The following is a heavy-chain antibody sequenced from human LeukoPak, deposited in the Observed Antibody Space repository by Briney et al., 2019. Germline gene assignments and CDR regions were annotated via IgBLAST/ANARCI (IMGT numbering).Heavy chain of an antibody. Sequence: SETLSLTCTVSGGSISSCSYCWGCIRQPPGKGREWIGSIYYSGSTYYNPSLKSRVTISQDTSKNQFSLKLSSVAAADTAVYYCARLLVQVWSEVPRRHFDHWRQGTLLAVSS. CDR1: GGSISSCSYC. CDR2: IYYSGST. CDR3: ARLLVQVWSEVPRRHFDH. V-gene: IGHV4-39*01. J-gene: IGHJ4*02. D-gene: IGHD5-18*01.